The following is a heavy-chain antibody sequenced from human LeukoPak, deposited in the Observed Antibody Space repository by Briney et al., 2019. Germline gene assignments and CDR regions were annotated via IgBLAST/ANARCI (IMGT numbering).Heavy chain of an antibody. Sequence: GGSLRLSCAASGFTFSSYAMHWVRQAPGKGLEWVAVISYDGSNKYYADSVKGRFTISRDNAKNSLYLQMNSLRAEDTAVYYCARDLSHTYYYDSSGYWGQGTLVTVSS. D-gene: IGHD3-22*01. J-gene: IGHJ4*02. CDR3: ARDLSHTYYYDSSGY. V-gene: IGHV3-30*04. CDR1: GFTFSSYA. CDR2: ISYDGSNK.